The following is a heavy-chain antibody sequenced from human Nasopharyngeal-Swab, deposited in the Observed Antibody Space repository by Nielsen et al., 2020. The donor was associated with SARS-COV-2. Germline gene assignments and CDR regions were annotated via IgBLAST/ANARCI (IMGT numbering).Heavy chain of an antibody. D-gene: IGHD3-3*01. Sequence: ASVNVSCKACGYSFTSYYMHWVRQAPGQGLEWMGIINPSGGSTSYAQKFQGRVTMTRDTSTSTVYMELSSLRSEDTAVYYCARATYYDFWSGYYTALGGMDVWGQGTTVTVSS. CDR2: INPSGGST. CDR3: ARATYYDFWSGYYTALGGMDV. CDR1: GYSFTSYY. J-gene: IGHJ6*02. V-gene: IGHV1-46*01.